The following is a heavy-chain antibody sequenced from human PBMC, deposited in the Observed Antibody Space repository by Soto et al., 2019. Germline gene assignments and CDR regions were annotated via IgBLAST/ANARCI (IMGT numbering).Heavy chain of an antibody. D-gene: IGHD7-27*01. V-gene: IGHV1-18*01. J-gene: IGHJ4*02. CDR3: ARRTLGSAIGIGDY. Sequence: AASVKVSCKTSGYTFTMYGISWVRQAPGQGLEWLGWITADNGDTKYAQKVQDRVTVTMDTSTTTVYMEMSSLTSDDTAVYYCARRTLGSAIGIGDYWGQGTLVTVSS. CDR2: ITADNGDT. CDR1: GYTFTMYG.